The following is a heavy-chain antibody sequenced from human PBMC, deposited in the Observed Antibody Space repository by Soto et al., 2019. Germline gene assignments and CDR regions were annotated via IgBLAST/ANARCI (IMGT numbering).Heavy chain of an antibody. CDR1: GFTFVDYA. Sequence: GGSLRLSCAASGFTFVDYAMHWVRQAPGKGLEWVSGISWNSGSIGYADSVKGRFTISRDNAKNSLYLQMNSLRAEDTALYYCAKAVAPYYYYGMDVWGQGTTVTVSS. CDR2: ISWNSGSI. CDR3: AKAVAPYYYYGMDV. J-gene: IGHJ6*02. V-gene: IGHV3-9*01.